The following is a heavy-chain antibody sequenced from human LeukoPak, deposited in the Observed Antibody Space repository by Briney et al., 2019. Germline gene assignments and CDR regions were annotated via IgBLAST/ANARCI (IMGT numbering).Heavy chain of an antibody. J-gene: IGHJ4*02. V-gene: IGHV4-39*01. Sequence: PSETLSLTCTVSGGSISSSSYYWGWIRQPPGKGLEWIGSIYYSGSTYYNPSLKSRVTISVDTSKNQFSLKLSSVTAADTAVYYCARPHSPMTVVTLYVDYWGQGTLVTVSS. CDR3: ARPHSPMTVVTLYVDY. CDR1: GGSISSSSYY. CDR2: IYYSGST. D-gene: IGHD4-23*01.